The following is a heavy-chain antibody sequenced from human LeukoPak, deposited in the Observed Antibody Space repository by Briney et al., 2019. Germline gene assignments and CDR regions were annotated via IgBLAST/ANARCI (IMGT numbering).Heavy chain of an antibody. Sequence: PSETLSLTCTVSGGSISSYYWSWIRQPPGKGLEWIGEINHSGSTNYNPSLKSRVTISVDTSKNQFSLKLSSVTAADTAVYYCAGAYCGGDCYSGRAFDIWGQGTMVTVSS. J-gene: IGHJ3*02. CDR1: GGSISSYY. CDR2: INHSGST. D-gene: IGHD2-21*02. V-gene: IGHV4-34*01. CDR3: AGAYCGGDCYSGRAFDI.